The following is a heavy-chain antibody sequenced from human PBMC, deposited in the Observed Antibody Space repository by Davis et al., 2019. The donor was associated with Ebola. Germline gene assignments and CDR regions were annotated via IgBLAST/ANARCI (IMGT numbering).Heavy chain of an antibody. J-gene: IGHJ4*02. CDR1: GYSFTNYW. D-gene: IGHD2-2*01. CDR2: IFPGDSDT. CDR3: ARCSSASCYRVYY. V-gene: IGHV5-51*01. Sequence: PGGSLRLSCKGSGYSFTNYWIGWVRQMPGKGLEWMGIIFPGDSDTKYSPSFQGQVTISVDKSISTAYLQWSSLKASDTAMYYCARCSSASCYRVYYWGQGTLVTVSS.